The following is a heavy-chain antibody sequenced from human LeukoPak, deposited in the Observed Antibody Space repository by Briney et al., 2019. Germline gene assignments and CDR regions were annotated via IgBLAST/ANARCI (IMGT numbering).Heavy chain of an antibody. V-gene: IGHV3-30-3*01. CDR2: ISYDGSNK. CDR1: GFTFSSYA. Sequence: GRSLRLSCAASGFTFSSYAMHWVRQAPGKGLEWVAVISYDGSNKYYADSVKGRFTISRDNSKNTLYLQMNSLRAEDTAVYYCAKDPNYYYDSSGYASGDWGQGTLVTVSS. D-gene: IGHD3-22*01. CDR3: AKDPNYYYDSSGYASGD. J-gene: IGHJ4*02.